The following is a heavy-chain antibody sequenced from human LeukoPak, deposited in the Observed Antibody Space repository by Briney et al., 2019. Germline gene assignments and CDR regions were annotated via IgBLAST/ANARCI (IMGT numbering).Heavy chain of an antibody. D-gene: IGHD1-1*01. J-gene: IGHJ2*01. CDR3: ARDGRVRLERDWYVDL. V-gene: IGHV4-31*03. CDR1: GGSISSGGYY. CDR2: IYYSGST. Sequence: SETLSLTCTVSGGSISSGGYYWSWIRQHPGKDLEWIGYIYYSGSTYYNPSLKSRVTISVDTSKNQFSLKLSSVTAADTAVYYCARDGRVRLERDWYVDLWGRGTLVTVSS.